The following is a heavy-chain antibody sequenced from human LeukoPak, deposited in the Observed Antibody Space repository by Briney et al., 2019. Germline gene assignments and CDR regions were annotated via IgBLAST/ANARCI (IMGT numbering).Heavy chain of an antibody. CDR3: AKAAYDILTGFPMDV. CDR2: ISYDGSNK. CDR1: GFTFSSYG. D-gene: IGHD3-9*01. J-gene: IGHJ6*02. Sequence: GGSLRLSCAASGFTFSSYGMHWVRQAPGKGLEWVAIISYDGSNKYYADSVQGRFTISRDNSKNTLYLQMNSLRAEDTAVYYCAKAAYDILTGFPMDVWGQGTTVTVSS. V-gene: IGHV3-30*18.